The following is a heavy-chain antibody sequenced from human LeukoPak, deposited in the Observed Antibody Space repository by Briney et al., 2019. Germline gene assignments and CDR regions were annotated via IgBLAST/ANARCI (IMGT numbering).Heavy chain of an antibody. D-gene: IGHD2-15*01. CDR1: GGSISSYY. V-gene: IGHV4-59*01. CDR2: IYYSGST. CDR3: ARHCSGGSCYFGIDP. J-gene: IGHJ5*02. Sequence: KPSETLSLTCPVSGGSISSYYWSWIRQPPGKGLEWIGYIYYSGSTNYNPSLKSRVTISVDTSKNQFSLKLSSVTAADTAVYYCARHCSGGSCYFGIDPWGQGTLVTVSS.